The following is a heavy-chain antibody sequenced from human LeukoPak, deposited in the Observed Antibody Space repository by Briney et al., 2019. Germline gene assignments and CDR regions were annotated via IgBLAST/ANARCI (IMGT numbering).Heavy chain of an antibody. J-gene: IGHJ3*02. V-gene: IGHV1-18*01. CDR2: ISAYNGNT. CDR3: ARAQRAYSSSSKDAFDI. CDR1: GYTFTSYG. Sequence: GASVTVSCKASGYTFTSYGISWVRQAPGQGLEWMGWISAYNGNTNYAQKLQGRVTMTTDTSTSTAYMELSSLRSEDTAVYYCARAQRAYSSSSKDAFDIWGQGTMVTVSS. D-gene: IGHD6-13*01.